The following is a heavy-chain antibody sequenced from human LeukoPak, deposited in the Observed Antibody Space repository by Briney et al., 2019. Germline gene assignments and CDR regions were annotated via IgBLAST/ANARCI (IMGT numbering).Heavy chain of an antibody. J-gene: IGHJ3*02. V-gene: IGHV3-9*01. CDR2: ITWNRDNI. CDR3: ARESGGDLGEAFDI. Sequence: GRSLRLSCTVSGFTFDDYAMHWVRHTPGKGLEWVAGITWNRDNIGYGDSVKGRFTISRDNAKNSLYLQLNSLRAEDTAVYYCARESGGDLGEAFDIWGQGTMVTVSS. CDR1: GFTFDDYA. D-gene: IGHD1-26*01.